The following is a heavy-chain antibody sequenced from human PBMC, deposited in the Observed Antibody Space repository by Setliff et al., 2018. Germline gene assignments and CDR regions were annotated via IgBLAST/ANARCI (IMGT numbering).Heavy chain of an antibody. CDR2: XXXXXXTX. J-gene: IGHJ4*02. CDR1: GGTFNXYG. CDR3: ATDKLTTSCIDH. D-gene: IGHD2-2*01. Sequence: SVKVSCKTSGGTFNXYGIDWVRQAPGQGXXXXGXXXXXXXTXXXAXXXQDRVTITADKSTSTAYMELSSLTSDDTAVYYCATDKLTTSCIDHWGQGTQVTV. V-gene: IGHV1-69*04.